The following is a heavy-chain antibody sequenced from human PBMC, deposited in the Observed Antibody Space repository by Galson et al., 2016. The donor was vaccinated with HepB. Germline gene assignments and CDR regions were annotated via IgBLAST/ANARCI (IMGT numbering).Heavy chain of an antibody. J-gene: IGHJ4*02. V-gene: IGHV3-30*03. CDR2: ISHDGVNQ. Sequence: SLRLSCAASEFNFNSYYMHWVRQAPGRGLEWVAVISHDGVNQWYEGSVRGRFTISRDNSRKTLYLQMSGLSVDDTATYFCARDIAVTGAVAYWGQGTLVTVSS. CDR3: ARDIAVTGAVAY. D-gene: IGHD6-19*01. CDR1: EFNFNSYY.